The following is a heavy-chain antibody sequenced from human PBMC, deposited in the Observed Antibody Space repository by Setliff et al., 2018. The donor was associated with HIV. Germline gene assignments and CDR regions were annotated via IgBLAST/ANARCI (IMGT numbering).Heavy chain of an antibody. CDR2: ISGSGGST. D-gene: IGHD1-7*01. J-gene: IGHJ6*03. Sequence: GGSLRLSCAASGFTFSSYAMTWVRQAPGKGLEWVSAISGSGGSTYYADSVKGRFTISRDNAKSSLYLQMNSLRADDTAVYYCTRDYAFDWNSVMDVWGKGTTVTVSS. CDR1: GFTFSSYA. V-gene: IGHV3-23*01. CDR3: TRDYAFDWNSVMDV.